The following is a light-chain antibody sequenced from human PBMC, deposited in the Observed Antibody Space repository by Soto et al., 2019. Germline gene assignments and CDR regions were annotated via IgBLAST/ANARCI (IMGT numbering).Light chain of an antibody. Sequence: EIVLTQSPGTLSLSPGERATLSCRASQSVSSSYLAWYQQKPGQAPRPLIYGPSSRATGIPDRFSGSGSGTDFTLTISRLEPEDFAVYYCQQYGSSPRTFGQGTKVDIK. CDR1: QSVSSSY. V-gene: IGKV3-20*01. CDR3: QQYGSSPRT. J-gene: IGKJ1*01. CDR2: GPS.